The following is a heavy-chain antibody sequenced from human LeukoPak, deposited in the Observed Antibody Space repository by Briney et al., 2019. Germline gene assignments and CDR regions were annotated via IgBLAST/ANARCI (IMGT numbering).Heavy chain of an antibody. CDR3: ARDTPYYDILTGYYNRDAFDI. J-gene: IGHJ3*02. Sequence: PGGSLRLSCAASGFTFSSYSMNWVRQAPGKGLEWVSSISSSSSYIYYADSVKGRFTISRDNAKNSLYLQMNSLRAEDTAVYYCARDTPYYDILTGYYNRDAFDIWGQGTMVTVSS. CDR2: ISSSSSYI. D-gene: IGHD3-9*01. V-gene: IGHV3-21*01. CDR1: GFTFSSYS.